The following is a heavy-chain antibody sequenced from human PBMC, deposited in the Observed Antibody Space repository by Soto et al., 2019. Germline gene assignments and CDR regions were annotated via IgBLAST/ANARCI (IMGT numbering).Heavy chain of an antibody. D-gene: IGHD2-15*01. CDR1: GYTFTSYG. J-gene: IGHJ4*02. V-gene: IGHV1-18*04. CDR3: ARDGYCSGGSCYSVGYFDY. CDR2: ISAYNGNT. Sequence: GPSVKVSCKASGYTFTSYGISWVRQAPGQGLEWMGWISAYNGNTNYAQKLQGRVTMTTDTSTSTAYMELRSLRSDDTAVYYCARDGYCSGGSCYSVGYFDYWGQGTLVTVSS.